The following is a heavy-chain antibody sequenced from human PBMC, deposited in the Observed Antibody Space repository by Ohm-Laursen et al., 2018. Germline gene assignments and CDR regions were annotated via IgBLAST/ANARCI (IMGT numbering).Heavy chain of an antibody. CDR3: ARVPRYCSSTSCSDKYYYYYYGMDV. J-gene: IGHJ6*02. CDR1: GGSISSYY. Sequence: SETLSLTCTVSGGSISSYYWSWIRQPPGKGLEWIGYIYYSGSTNYNPSLKSRVTISVDTSKNQFSLKLSSVTAADTAVYYCARVPRYCSSTSCSDKYYYYYYGMDVWGQGTTVTVSS. D-gene: IGHD2-2*01. CDR2: IYYSGST. V-gene: IGHV4-59*01.